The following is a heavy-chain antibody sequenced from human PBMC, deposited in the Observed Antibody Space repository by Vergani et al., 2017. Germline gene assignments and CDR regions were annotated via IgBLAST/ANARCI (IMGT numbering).Heavy chain of an antibody. CDR3: ARDRRIMYNWFDP. D-gene: IGHD3-16*01. CDR1: GFTFSSFG. Sequence: QVQLVESGGGVVQPGGSLRLSCAASGFTFSSFGMHWVRQAPGKGLEWVAVTWYDGRNDYYADSVKGRFTISRDNSKNTMYLQMNSLRAEDSGVYYCARDRRIMYNWFDPWGQGTLVTVSS. V-gene: IGHV3-33*01. CDR2: TWYDGRND. J-gene: IGHJ5*02.